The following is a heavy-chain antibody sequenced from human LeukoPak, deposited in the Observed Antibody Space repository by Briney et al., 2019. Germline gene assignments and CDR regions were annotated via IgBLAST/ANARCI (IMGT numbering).Heavy chain of an antibody. Sequence: PSETLSLTCTVSGGSISSYYRSWIRQPPGKGLEWIGYIYYSGSTIYNPSLKSRVTISVDTSKNQFSLKLSSVTAADTAVYYCARLDTGYSEYFDYWGQGTLVTVSS. D-gene: IGHD1-1*01. V-gene: IGHV4-59*08. CDR3: ARLDTGYSEYFDY. CDR2: IYYSGST. J-gene: IGHJ4*02. CDR1: GGSISSYY.